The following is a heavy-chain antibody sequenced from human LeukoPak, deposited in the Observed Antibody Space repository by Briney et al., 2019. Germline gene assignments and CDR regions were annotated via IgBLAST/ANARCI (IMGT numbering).Heavy chain of an antibody. V-gene: IGHV3-21*01. J-gene: IGHJ5*02. CDR3: ARDSSIQSLDP. D-gene: IGHD5-18*01. CDR2: ITSSSTYI. CDR1: GFTFSSYS. Sequence: GSLRLSCAASGFTFSSYSMNWVRQAPGKGLEWVSSITSSSTYIYYADSVKGRFTISRDNAKNSLYLQMNNLRAEDTAVYYCARDSSIQSLDPWGQGTLVTVSS.